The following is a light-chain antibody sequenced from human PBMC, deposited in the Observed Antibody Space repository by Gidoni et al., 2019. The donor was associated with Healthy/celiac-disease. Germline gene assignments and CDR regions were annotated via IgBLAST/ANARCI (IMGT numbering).Light chain of an antibody. Sequence: DIVMTQSPLSLLFTPGEPASISCRSSHSLLHSNGYNYLDWYLQKPGQSPQLLIYLGSNRASGIPDRFSGSGSGTEFTLKSSRVEAEDVGVYYCKQAQQTPLDFGHXTKVEIK. CDR2: LGS. CDR1: HSLLHSNGYNY. J-gene: IGKJ3*01. CDR3: KQAQQTPLD. V-gene: IGKV2-28*01.